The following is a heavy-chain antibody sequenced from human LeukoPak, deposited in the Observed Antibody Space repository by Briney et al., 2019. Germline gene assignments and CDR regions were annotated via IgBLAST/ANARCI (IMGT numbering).Heavy chain of an antibody. J-gene: IGHJ4*02. CDR3: ARGRLYSSGWYYFDY. Sequence: GTSVKVSCKATGYTCTSNDINWVRQATGKGLDWMGMMNPNSGNTGYAQKFQGRVTMTRNTSLRTAYMELSSLRSEGTAVYYCARGRLYSSGWYYFDYWGQGTLVTVSS. V-gene: IGHV1-8*01. D-gene: IGHD6-19*01. CDR2: MNPNSGNT. CDR1: GYTCTSND.